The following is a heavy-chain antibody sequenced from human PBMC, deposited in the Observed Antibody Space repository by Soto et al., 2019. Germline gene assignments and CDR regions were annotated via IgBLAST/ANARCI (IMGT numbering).Heavy chain of an antibody. CDR1: GGTVSSYA. V-gene: IGHV1-69*13. J-gene: IGHJ3*02. CDR2: IIPIFGTA. Sequence: ASVKVSCKASGGTVSSYAISWVRQAPGQGLEWMGGIIPIFGTANYAQKFQGRVTITADESTSTAYMELSSLRSEDTAVYYCARGPITMIVVVIKFDAFDIWGQGTMVTVSS. CDR3: ARGPITMIVVVIKFDAFDI. D-gene: IGHD3-22*01.